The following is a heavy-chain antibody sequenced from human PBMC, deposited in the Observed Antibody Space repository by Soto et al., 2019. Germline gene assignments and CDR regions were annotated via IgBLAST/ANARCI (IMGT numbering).Heavy chain of an antibody. D-gene: IGHD1-1*01. CDR1: GGTFSSYA. CDR3: ARGVGTSVRYYYYGMDV. V-gene: IGHV1-69*05. CDR2: IIPIFSTA. J-gene: IGHJ6*02. Sequence: QVQLVQSGAEVKKPGSSVKVSCRASGGTFSSYAISWVRQAPGQGLEWMGGIIPIFSTANYAQKFQGRVTITKEESTSTAYMEMSSLRSEYTAVYYCARGVGTSVRYYYYGMDVWGQGTTVTVSS.